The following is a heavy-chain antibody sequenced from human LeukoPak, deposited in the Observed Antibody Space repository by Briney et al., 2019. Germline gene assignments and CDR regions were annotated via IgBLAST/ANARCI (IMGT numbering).Heavy chain of an antibody. V-gene: IGHV4-38-2*01. Sequence: PSETLSLTCAVSGYSISSGYYWGWIRQPPGKGLEWIGSIYHSGSTYYNPSLKSRVTISVDTSKNQFSLKLSSVTAADTAVYYCARQGRAPAIIYWFDPWGQGTLVTVSS. CDR3: ARQGRAPAIIYWFDP. CDR2: IYHSGST. J-gene: IGHJ5*02. CDR1: GYSISSGYY. D-gene: IGHD2-2*02.